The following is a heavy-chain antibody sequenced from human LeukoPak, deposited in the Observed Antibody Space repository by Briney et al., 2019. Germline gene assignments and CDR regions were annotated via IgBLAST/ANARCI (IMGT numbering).Heavy chain of an antibody. Sequence: SQTLSLTCTVSGGSISSYYWSWIRQPPGKGLEWIGYIYYSGSTNYNPSLKSRVTISVDTSKNQFSLKLSSVTAADTAVYYCTRAPSPRGRSSWYYFDYWGQGTLVTVSS. J-gene: IGHJ4*02. CDR2: IYYSGST. D-gene: IGHD6-13*01. CDR3: TRAPSPRGRSSWYYFDY. V-gene: IGHV4-59*01. CDR1: GGSISSYY.